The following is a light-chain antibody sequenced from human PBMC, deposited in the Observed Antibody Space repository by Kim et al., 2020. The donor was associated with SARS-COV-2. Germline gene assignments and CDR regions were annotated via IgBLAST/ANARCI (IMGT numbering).Light chain of an antibody. CDR3: QQSYITPFT. CDR1: QSISSH. CDR2: AAS. V-gene: IGKV1-39*01. J-gene: IGKJ3*01. Sequence: DIQMTQSPSSLSASVGDRVTITCRTSQSISSHLNWYHQKPGRAPKLLISAASTLQGGVPSRFSGSGSETDFTLTISSLQPGGFATYFCQQSYITPFTFGPGTKVDIK.